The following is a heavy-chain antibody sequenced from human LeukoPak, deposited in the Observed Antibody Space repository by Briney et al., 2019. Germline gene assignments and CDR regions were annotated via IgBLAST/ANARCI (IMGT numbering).Heavy chain of an antibody. CDR2: INTYNSNT. V-gene: IGHV1-18*01. CDR3: ARRNIGDYYYYMDV. Sequence: GASMKVSCKTSGYTFTTYAIGWVRQAPGQGLEWMGWINTYNSNTNYAQKVQGRVTMTTDTSTSTVYMELRSLRSDDTAVYYCARRNIGDYYYYMDVWSKGTAVTVSS. J-gene: IGHJ6*03. CDR1: GYTFTTYA. D-gene: IGHD1-14*01.